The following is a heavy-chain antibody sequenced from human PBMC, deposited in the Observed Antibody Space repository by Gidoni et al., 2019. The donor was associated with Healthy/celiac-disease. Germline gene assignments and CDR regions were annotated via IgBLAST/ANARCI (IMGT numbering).Heavy chain of an antibody. CDR2: ISAYNGNT. J-gene: IGHJ6*03. CDR1: VYTFTSYV. CDR3: ARGRGSPLTIYYYYMDV. D-gene: IGHD3-3*01. Sequence: QVQLVQSGAEVQKPGASVKVSCKASVYTFTSYVISWVRQAPGQGLEWMGWISAYNGNTNDAQKLQGRVTMTTDTSTSKAYMELRSLRSDDTAVYYCARGRGSPLTIYYYYMDVWGKGTTVTVSS. V-gene: IGHV1-18*01.